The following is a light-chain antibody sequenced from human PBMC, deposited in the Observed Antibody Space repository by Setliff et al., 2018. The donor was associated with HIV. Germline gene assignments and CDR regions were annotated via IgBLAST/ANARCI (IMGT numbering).Light chain of an antibody. Sequence: QSALAQPASVSGSPGQSITVSCTGTSSDVGGYNYVSWFQQHPGKAPKLMIYDVTNRPSGVSNRFSGSKSGNTASLTISGLQAEDEADYYCSSYTSSGTPVFGTGTKVTV. V-gene: IGLV2-14*03. CDR3: SSYTSSGTPV. CDR2: DVT. J-gene: IGLJ1*01. CDR1: SSDVGGYNY.